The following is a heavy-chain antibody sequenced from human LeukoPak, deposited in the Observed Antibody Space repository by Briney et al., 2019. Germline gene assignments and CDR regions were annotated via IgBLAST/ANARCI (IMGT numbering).Heavy chain of an antibody. D-gene: IGHD3-16*02. CDR1: GGSISSSNHH. V-gene: IGHV4-39*01. Sequence: SETLSLTCTVSGGSISSSNHHWDWIRQPPGKGLEWIGDIYYSGSTYYNPSLKSRVTISVDTSRNHFSLRLSSVTAADTAVYYCARRLSGYTFDYWGQGTLVTVSS. CDR2: IYYSGST. CDR3: ARRLSGYTFDY. J-gene: IGHJ4*02.